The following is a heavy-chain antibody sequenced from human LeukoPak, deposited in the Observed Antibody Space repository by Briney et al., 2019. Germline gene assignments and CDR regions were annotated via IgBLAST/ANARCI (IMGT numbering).Heavy chain of an antibody. V-gene: IGHV4-31*03. CDR2: IYYSGST. J-gene: IGHJ2*01. D-gene: IGHD2-2*01. CDR3: ARRDSSTSYWYFDL. Sequence: SQTLSLTCTVSGGSISSGGYYWSWIRQHPGKGLEWIGYIYYSGSTYYNPSLKSRATISVDTSKNQFSLKLSSVTAADTAVYYCARRDSSTSYWYFDLWGRGTLVTVSS. CDR1: GGSISSGGYY.